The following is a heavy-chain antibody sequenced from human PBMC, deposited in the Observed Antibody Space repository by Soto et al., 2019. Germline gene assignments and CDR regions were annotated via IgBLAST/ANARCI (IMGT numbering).Heavy chain of an antibody. J-gene: IGHJ5*01. V-gene: IGHV1-8*01. CDR3: ARGRLYSENSTWFAF. Sequence: ASVKVSCKASGYTFTDYDINWVRQAPGQGLEWMGWVSPNSGNTVYAQKFQDRVTMTRDTSISTAYMELSNLRFEDSAMYYCARGRLYSENSTWFAFWGQGTPVIVSS. CDR2: VSPNSGNT. D-gene: IGHD2-21*01. CDR1: GYTFTDYD.